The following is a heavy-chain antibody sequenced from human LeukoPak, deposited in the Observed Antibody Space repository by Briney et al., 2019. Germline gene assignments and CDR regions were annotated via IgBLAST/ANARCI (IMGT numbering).Heavy chain of an antibody. V-gene: IGHV4-59*08. CDR1: GGSISSYY. CDR2: IYYSGST. CDR3: ARYKVGAGPYNWFDP. Sequence: KPSETLSLTCTVSGGSISSYYWSWIRQPPGKGLEWIGYIYYSGSTNYNPSLKSRVTISVDTSKNQFSLKLSSVTAADTAVYYCARYKVGAGPYNWFDPWGQGTLVTVSS. D-gene: IGHD1-26*01. J-gene: IGHJ5*02.